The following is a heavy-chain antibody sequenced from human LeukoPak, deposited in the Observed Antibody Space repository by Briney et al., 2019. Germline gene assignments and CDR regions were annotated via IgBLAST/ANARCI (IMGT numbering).Heavy chain of an antibody. CDR2: ISASGGSI. Sequence: GGSLSLSCAASGFTFSTYAMSWVRQAPGEGLEWVSVISASGGSISYTDSVKGRFTISRDNSKNTLYLQMNTLRAEDTAVYYCARGGSGSYYYWGQGTLVTVSS. J-gene: IGHJ4*02. V-gene: IGHV3-23*01. CDR1: GFTFSTYA. CDR3: ARGGSGSYYY. D-gene: IGHD1-26*01.